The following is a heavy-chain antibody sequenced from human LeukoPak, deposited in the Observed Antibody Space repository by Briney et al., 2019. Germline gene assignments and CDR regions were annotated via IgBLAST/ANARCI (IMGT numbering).Heavy chain of an antibody. CDR2: IYYSGST. Sequence: SQTLSLTCTVSGGSISSGGYYWSWIRQHPGKGLEWIGYIYYSGSTYYNPSLKSRVTISVDTSKNQFSLKLSSVTAADTAVYYCARSVSSGCYPYYYYYGMDVWGQGTTVTVSS. V-gene: IGHV4-31*03. D-gene: IGHD3-22*01. J-gene: IGHJ6*02. CDR1: GGSISSGGYY. CDR3: ARSVSSGCYPYYYYYGMDV.